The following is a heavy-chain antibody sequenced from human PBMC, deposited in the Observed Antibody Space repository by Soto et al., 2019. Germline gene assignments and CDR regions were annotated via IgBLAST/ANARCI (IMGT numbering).Heavy chain of an antibody. D-gene: IGHD3-10*01. Sequence: QVQLVQSGTEVKKPGASVKVSCKASGYTFTTHYMHWVRQAPGQGLEWMGIINPSGGRTTYALKFQGRVTMTSDTSTNTVYVELTSLRSEDTAIYFCARGGENYGSGTFLPPLRYYFNSWGQGTQVTVSS. J-gene: IGHJ4*02. CDR3: ARGGENYGSGTFLPPLRYYFNS. CDR2: INPSGGRT. CDR1: GYTFTTHY. V-gene: IGHV1-46*01.